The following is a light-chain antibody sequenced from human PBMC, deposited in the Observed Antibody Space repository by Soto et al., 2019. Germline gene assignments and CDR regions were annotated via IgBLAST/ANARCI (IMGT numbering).Light chain of an antibody. V-gene: IGKV3-20*01. CDR2: GAS. J-gene: IGKJ5*01. Sequence: EIVLTQSPGTLSLSPGERATLSCRASQSVGSNYLAWYQQKPGQAPRLLIYGASSRATGIPDRFSGSGSGTDFTLTISGLQSGDSAVYFCQQYKNWPLFGQGTLLETK. CDR3: QQYKNWPL. CDR1: QSVGSNY.